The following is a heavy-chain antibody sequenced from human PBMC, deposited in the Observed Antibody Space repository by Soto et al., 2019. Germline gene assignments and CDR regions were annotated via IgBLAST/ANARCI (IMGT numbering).Heavy chain of an antibody. Sequence: GESLKISCQCSGYTFSNFWIGWVRPLPGKGLEWVGIIYPGDHETRYSPSFHGKVTISADKSINTAYLQWNSLEASDTAFYFCARSPRSSPYFDYWGQGALVTVSS. V-gene: IGHV5-51*01. J-gene: IGHJ4*02. CDR3: ARSPRSSPYFDY. CDR2: IYPGDHET. D-gene: IGHD6-13*01. CDR1: GYTFSNFW.